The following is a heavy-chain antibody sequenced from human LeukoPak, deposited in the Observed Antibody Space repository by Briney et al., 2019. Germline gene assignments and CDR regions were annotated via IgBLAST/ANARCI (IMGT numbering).Heavy chain of an antibody. J-gene: IGHJ4*02. CDR3: ARARGSYYVPALEY. D-gene: IGHD1-26*01. V-gene: IGHV4-38-2*02. Sequence: PSQTLSLTCTVSGYSISSGYYWGWIRQPPGKGLEWIGSIYYSESTYYNPSLKSRVTISVDTSKSQFSLKLSSVTAADTAVYYCARARGSYYVPALEYWGQGTLVTVSS. CDR2: IYYSEST. CDR1: GYSISSGYY.